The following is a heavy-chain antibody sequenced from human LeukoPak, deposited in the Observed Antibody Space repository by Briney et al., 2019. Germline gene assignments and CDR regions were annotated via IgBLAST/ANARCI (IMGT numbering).Heavy chain of an antibody. CDR2: INPSGGST. CDR1: GYTFTSYY. CDR3: ARASRGIAVAGTIDY. Sequence: ASVKVSCKASGYTFTSYYMHWVRQAPGQGLEWMGVINPSGGSTSYAQKFQGRVTMTRDTSTSTVYMELSSLRSEDTAVYYCARASRGIAVAGTIDYWGQGTLVTVSS. V-gene: IGHV1-46*01. D-gene: IGHD6-19*01. J-gene: IGHJ4*02.